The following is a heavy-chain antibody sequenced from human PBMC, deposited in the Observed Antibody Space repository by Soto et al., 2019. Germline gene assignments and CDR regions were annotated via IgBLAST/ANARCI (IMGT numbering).Heavy chain of an antibody. Sequence: SETLSLTCTVSGGSIRRYYWSWIRQPPGKGLEGIGYIYYSGSTNYNPSLKSRVTISVDTSKIQFSLKLSSVTAADTAVYYCARVGIEAAGTPYYYGMDVWGQGATVTVSS. CDR3: ARVGIEAAGTPYYYGMDV. J-gene: IGHJ6*02. D-gene: IGHD6-13*01. CDR2: IYYSGST. CDR1: GGSIRRYY. V-gene: IGHV4-59*01.